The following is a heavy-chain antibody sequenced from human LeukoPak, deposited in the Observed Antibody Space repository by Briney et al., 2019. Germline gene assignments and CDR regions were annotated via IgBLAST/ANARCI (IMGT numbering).Heavy chain of an antibody. CDR3: ASVTLSAYDGDY. J-gene: IGHJ4*02. CDR2: INPKSGGT. Sequence: ASVKVSFKASGYTFTGYYMHWVRQAPGQGLEWMGCINPKSGGTNYAQKFQGRVTMTRDSSIGTAYMELSRLRSDDTAVYYCASVTLSAYDGDYRGQGTLVTVSS. CDR1: GYTFTGYY. V-gene: IGHV1-2*02. D-gene: IGHD5-12*01.